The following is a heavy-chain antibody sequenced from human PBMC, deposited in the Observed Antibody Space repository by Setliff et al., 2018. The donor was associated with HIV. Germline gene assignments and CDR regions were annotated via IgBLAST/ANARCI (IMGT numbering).Heavy chain of an antibody. J-gene: IGHJ3*02. D-gene: IGHD4-17*01. V-gene: IGHV4-59*01. Sequence: SSETLSLTCTVSPGSISPFYWSWMRQPPGKGLEWIGYIFYTGTTKYNPSLKSRVSMSVDMSKNQLSLKLKSVTAADTAVYYCARDRPPSTVDMLGAFDRWGQGTKVTVSS. CDR2: IFYTGTT. CDR3: ARDRPPSTVDMLGAFDR. CDR1: PGSISPFY.